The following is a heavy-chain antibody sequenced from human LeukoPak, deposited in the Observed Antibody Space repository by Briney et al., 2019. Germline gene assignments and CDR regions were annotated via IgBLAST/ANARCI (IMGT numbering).Heavy chain of an antibody. Sequence: SETLSLTCTVSGDSISSGDYYWSWIRQPPGKGLEWIGYIYYSGSTYYNPSLKSRVTISVDTSKNQFSLKLSSVTAADTAVYYCAREEIQLWFDYWGQGTLVTVSS. V-gene: IGHV4-30-4*08. D-gene: IGHD5-18*01. J-gene: IGHJ5*01. CDR1: GDSISSGDYY. CDR2: IYYSGST. CDR3: AREEIQLWFDY.